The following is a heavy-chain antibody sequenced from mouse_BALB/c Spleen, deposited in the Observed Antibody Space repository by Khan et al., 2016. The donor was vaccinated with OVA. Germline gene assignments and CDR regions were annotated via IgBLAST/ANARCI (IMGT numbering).Heavy chain of an antibody. J-gene: IGHJ3*01. Sequence: VQLHESGAELVRPGVSVKISCKGSGYTFTDYSMHWVKQSHAKSLEWIGVISTYYGDASYNQKFKGKATMTVDKSSSTAYMELARLTSEDSAIYYCARGGRFAYWGQGTLVTVSA. CDR1: GYTFTDYS. CDR2: ISTYYGDA. CDR3: ARGGRFAY. V-gene: IGHV1S137*01.